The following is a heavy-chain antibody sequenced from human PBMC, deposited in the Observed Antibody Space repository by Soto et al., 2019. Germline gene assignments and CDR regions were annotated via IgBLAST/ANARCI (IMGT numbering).Heavy chain of an antibody. D-gene: IGHD1-7*01. CDR3: AKDLTGTNGMDV. CDR2: MSHDGSRT. V-gene: IGHV3-30-3*01. CDR1: GFLFNTYA. Sequence: HPGGSLRLSCTTSGFLFNTYAMHWVRQAPGKGLGWVAVMSHDGSRTYYADSVKGRFTISRDNSKNTLYLQMNSLRAEDTAVYYCAKDLTGTNGMDVWGQGTTVTVSS. J-gene: IGHJ6*02.